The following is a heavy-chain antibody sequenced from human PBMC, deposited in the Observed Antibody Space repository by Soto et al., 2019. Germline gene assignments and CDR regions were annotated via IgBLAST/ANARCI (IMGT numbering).Heavy chain of an antibody. D-gene: IGHD3-9*01. CDR1: GGSFSGYY. CDR2: INHSGST. Sequence: PSETLSLTCAVYGGSFSGYYWSWIRQPPGKGLEWIGEINHSGSTNYNPSLKSRVTISVDTSKNQFSLKLSSVTAADTAVYYCARGGLRYFDWLPPFAFDIWGQGTMVTVSS. V-gene: IGHV4-34*01. J-gene: IGHJ3*02. CDR3: ARGGLRYFDWLPPFAFDI.